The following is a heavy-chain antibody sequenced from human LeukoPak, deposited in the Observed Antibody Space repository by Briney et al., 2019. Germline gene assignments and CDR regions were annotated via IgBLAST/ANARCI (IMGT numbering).Heavy chain of an antibody. J-gene: IGHJ5*02. CDR1: GGSISSGGYY. CDR3: ARALQYYDSSGYYTWFDP. V-gene: IGHV4-39*07. Sequence: SETLSLTCTVSGGSISSGGYYWGWIRQPPGKGLEWIGSIYYSGSTYYNPSLKSRVTISVDTSKNQFSLKLSSVTAADTAVYYCARALQYYDSSGYYTWFDPWGQGTLVTVSS. D-gene: IGHD3-22*01. CDR2: IYYSGST.